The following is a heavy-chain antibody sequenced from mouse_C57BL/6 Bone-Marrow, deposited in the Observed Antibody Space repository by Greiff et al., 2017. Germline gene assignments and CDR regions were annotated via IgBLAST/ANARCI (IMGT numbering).Heavy chain of an antibody. CDR1: GYTFTSYW. V-gene: IGHV1-61*01. CDR2: IYPSDSET. CDR3: VRQSDY. Sequence: QVQLQQPGAELVRPGSSVTLSCKASGYTFTSYWMVWVKQSRGQGLEWIGNIYPSDSETHYNQKFKNKATLTVDKSSSTAYMQLSSLTSEDFAVYNCVRQSDYWGQGTTLTVSA. J-gene: IGHJ2*01.